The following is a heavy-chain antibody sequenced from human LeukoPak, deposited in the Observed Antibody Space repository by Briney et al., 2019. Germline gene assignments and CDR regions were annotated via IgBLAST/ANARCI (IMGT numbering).Heavy chain of an antibody. CDR1: GFIFNDYD. J-gene: IGHJ4*02. Sequence: QPGGSLRLSCAASGFIFNDYDMHWVRQAPGKGLEWVCLISGDGRRTHYADSVKGRFTISRDNSKNYLFVQMNSLRSEDSALYHCVRDGSAPKWGQGTLVTVSS. D-gene: IGHD3-10*01. V-gene: IGHV3-43*02. CDR3: VRDGSAPK. CDR2: ISGDGRRT.